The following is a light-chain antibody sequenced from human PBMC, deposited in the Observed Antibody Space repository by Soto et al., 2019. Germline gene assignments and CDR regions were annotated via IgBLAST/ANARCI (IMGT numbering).Light chain of an antibody. CDR1: RSILGR. V-gene: IGKV1-5*01. CDR2: DAS. Sequence: DIQMTQSPSTLSASVGDRVIITCRAGRSILGRLAWYQQKPGKAPKVLIYDASTLKSGVPSRFSGSGSGTEFTLTISSLQPDDFATYYCQQYHSYKSFGQGTKVDIK. CDR3: QQYHSYKS. J-gene: IGKJ1*01.